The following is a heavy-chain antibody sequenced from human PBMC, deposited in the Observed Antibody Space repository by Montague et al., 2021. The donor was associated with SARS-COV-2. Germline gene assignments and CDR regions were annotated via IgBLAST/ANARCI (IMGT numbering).Heavy chain of an antibody. CDR3: ATTRDVVTARGYMDV. CDR1: GYTLTELS. Sequence: LVKVSCKVSGYTLTELSMHWVRQAPGKGLEWMGGFDPEDGETIYAQKFQGRVTMTEDTSTDTAYMELSILRSEDTAVYYCATTRDVVTARGYMDVWGKGTTVTVSS. CDR2: FDPEDGET. D-gene: IGHD5-18*01. V-gene: IGHV1-24*01. J-gene: IGHJ6*03.